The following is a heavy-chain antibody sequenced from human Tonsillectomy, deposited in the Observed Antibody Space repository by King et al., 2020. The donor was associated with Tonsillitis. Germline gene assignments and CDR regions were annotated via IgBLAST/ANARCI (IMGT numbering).Heavy chain of an antibody. CDR2: IYSTGST. V-gene: IGHV4-4*07. J-gene: IGHJ1*01. CDR3: ARDGGGSIQY. D-gene: IGHD3-16*01. CDR1: GDSISGYY. Sequence: QLQESGPGLVKPSETLSLTCAVSGDSISGYYWSWIRKPAGKRLEWIGRIYSTGSTNYNPALKSRVTVSLDTSKNQFSLNLSSVTAADTAIYFCARDGGGSIQYWGQGTLVSVS.